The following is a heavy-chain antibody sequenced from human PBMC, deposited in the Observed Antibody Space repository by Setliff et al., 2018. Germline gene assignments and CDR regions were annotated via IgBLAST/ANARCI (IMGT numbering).Heavy chain of an antibody. J-gene: IGHJ6*03. Sequence: PGGSLRLSCAASGFTFSSYRMNWVRQAPGKGLEWVASSSSSSSYIYYADSVKGRFTISRDNSKNTLYLQMNSLRAEDTAVYYCARTYCSDTSCYDYYYYMDVWGKGTTVTVSS. CDR3: ARTYCSDTSCYDYYYYMDV. V-gene: IGHV3-21*01. CDR1: GFTFSSYR. D-gene: IGHD2-2*01. CDR2: SSSSSSYI.